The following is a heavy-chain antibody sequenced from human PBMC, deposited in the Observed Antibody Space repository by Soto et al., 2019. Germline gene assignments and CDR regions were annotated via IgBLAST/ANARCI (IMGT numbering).Heavy chain of an antibody. Sequence: GGSLRLSCAASGFTFSSYAMSWVRQAPGKGLEWVSAISGSGGSTYNADSVKGRFTISRDNSKNTLYLQMNSLRAEDTAVYYCAKDGGGSGSYFDYWGQGTLVTVSS. CDR2: ISGSGGST. CDR3: AKDGGGSGSYFDY. J-gene: IGHJ4*02. D-gene: IGHD1-26*01. V-gene: IGHV3-23*01. CDR1: GFTFSSYA.